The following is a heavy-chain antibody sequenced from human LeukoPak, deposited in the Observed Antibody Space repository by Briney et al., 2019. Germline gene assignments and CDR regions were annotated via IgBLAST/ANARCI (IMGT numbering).Heavy chain of an antibody. CDR1: GGTFSSYA. J-gene: IGHJ4*02. Sequence: SVKVSCKASGGTFSSYAISWVRQAPGQGLEWMGRIIPILGIANYAQKFQGRVTITADKSTSTAYMELSSLRSEDTAVYYCAREGRDDFWSGYLDYWGQGTLVTVSS. CDR2: IIPILGIA. V-gene: IGHV1-69*04. D-gene: IGHD3-3*01. CDR3: AREGRDDFWSGYLDY.